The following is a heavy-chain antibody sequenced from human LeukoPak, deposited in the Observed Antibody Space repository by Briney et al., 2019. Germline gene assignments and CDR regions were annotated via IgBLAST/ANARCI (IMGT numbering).Heavy chain of an antibody. D-gene: IGHD6-25*01. V-gene: IGHV4-59*08. CDR2: IYYSGST. CDR3: ARQGGGFWYFDL. CDR1: GGSISSYY. J-gene: IGHJ2*01. Sequence: SETLSLTCTVSGGSISSYYWRWLRQPPGKGLEWIGYIYYSGSTNYNPSLKSRVTISVDTSKNQFSLKLSSVTAADTAVYYCARQGGGFWYFDLWGRGTLVTVSS.